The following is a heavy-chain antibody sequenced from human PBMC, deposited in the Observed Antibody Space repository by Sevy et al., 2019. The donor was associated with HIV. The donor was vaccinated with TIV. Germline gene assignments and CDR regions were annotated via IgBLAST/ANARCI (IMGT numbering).Heavy chain of an antibody. CDR1: GFTFSNAW. V-gene: IGHV3-15*01. CDR3: TNNRGYCIDGVRGEYFDS. J-gene: IGHJ4*02. Sequence: GGSLRLSCGASGFTFSNAWMTWVRQAPGKGLEWVGRIKSKSEGGTSDYAAPVKGRFTISRDDSKNTLYLQMNSLKSDDTAVYYSTNNRGYCIDGVRGEYFDSRGQGTLATVSS. CDR2: IKSKSEGGTS. D-gene: IGHD2-8*01.